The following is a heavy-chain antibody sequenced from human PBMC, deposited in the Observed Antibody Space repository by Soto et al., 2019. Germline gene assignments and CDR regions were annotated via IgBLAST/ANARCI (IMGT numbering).Heavy chain of an antibody. CDR1: GGTFSSYA. CDR2: IIPIFGTA. V-gene: IGHV1-69*13. CDR3: ARGEPTGTTYYYGMDV. J-gene: IGHJ6*02. Sequence: GASVKVSCKASGGTFSSYAISWVRQAPGQGLEWMGGIIPIFGTANYAQKFQGRVTITADESTSTAYMELSSLRSEDTAVYYCARGEPTGTTYYYGMDVWGQGTTVTVSS. D-gene: IGHD1-7*01.